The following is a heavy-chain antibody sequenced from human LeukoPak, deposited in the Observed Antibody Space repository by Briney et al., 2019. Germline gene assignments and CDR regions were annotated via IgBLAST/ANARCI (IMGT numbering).Heavy chain of an antibody. CDR1: GFTFSSYS. CDR3: ARAPSEIGGYYPEYFRH. J-gene: IGHJ1*01. D-gene: IGHD3-22*01. CDR2: INTVSSYI. V-gene: IGHV3-21*01. Sequence: PGGPLRLSCAASGFTFSSYSFNWVRQAPGKGLEWVSSINTVSSYIYYADSVKGRFTISRDNAKNTVSLQMNSLRAEDTGVYYCARAPSEIGGYYPEYFRHWGQGTLVTVSS.